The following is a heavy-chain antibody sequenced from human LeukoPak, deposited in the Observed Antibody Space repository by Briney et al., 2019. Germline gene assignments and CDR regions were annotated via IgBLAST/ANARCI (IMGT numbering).Heavy chain of an antibody. J-gene: IGHJ4*02. CDR1: GGTFSSYA. D-gene: IGHD2-2*01. CDR2: IIPIFGTA. V-gene: IGHV1-69*13. Sequence: GASVKVPCKASGGTFSSYAISWVRQAPGQGLEWMGGIIPIFGTANYAQKFQGRVTITADESTSTAYMKLSSLRSEDTAVYYCARDLYCSSTSCFDYWGQGTLVTVSS. CDR3: ARDLYCSSTSCFDY.